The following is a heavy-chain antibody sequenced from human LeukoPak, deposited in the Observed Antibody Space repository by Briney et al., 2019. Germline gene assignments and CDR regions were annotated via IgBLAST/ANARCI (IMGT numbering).Heavy chain of an antibody. CDR3: ARVFSHGGWLGDYYFDY. V-gene: IGHV3-53*01. CDR1: GLSVSSNY. D-gene: IGHD6-19*01. CDR2: IYSGGRT. J-gene: IGHJ4*02. Sequence: GGSLRLSCAVSGLSVSSNYMRWVRQAPGKGLEWVSVIYSGGRTFYADSVKGRFSISRDNSKNTIYLQMDRLRVEDTAVYYCARVFSHGGWLGDYYFDYWGQGTLVTVSS.